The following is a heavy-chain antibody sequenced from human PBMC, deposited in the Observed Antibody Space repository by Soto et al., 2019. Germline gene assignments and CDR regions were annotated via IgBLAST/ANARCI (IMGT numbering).Heavy chain of an antibody. Sequence: GGSLRLSCAAPECTFNSYSIHWDHQGPGKGMDRFSSIDRRSDIYYADSVKGRFTISSDNAKNSVSLQMNSLRAEDTAVYYCARQGTAWPLAYCLDVWGQGTTVTVSS. J-gene: IGHJ6*02. CDR1: ECTFNSYS. D-gene: IGHD2-21*02. CDR2: IDRRSDI. CDR3: ARQGTAWPLAYCLDV. V-gene: IGHV3-21*01.